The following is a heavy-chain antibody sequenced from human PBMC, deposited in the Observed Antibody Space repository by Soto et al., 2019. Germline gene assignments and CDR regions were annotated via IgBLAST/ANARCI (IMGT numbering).Heavy chain of an antibody. D-gene: IGHD6-19*01. Sequence: QVQLVESGGGVVQPGRSLRLSCAASGFTFSSYAMHWVRQAPGKGLEWVAVISSDGSAQHYVDSLKGRFTISRDNSKNTGDLQMSSLRIDDTALYYCAKDGAVAGTFDYWGQGTLVTVSS. CDR3: AKDGAVAGTFDY. V-gene: IGHV3-30*18. CDR2: ISSDGSAQ. CDR1: GFTFSSYA. J-gene: IGHJ4*02.